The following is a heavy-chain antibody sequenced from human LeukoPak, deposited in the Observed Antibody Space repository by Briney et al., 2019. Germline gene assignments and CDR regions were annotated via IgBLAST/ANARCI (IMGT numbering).Heavy chain of an antibody. Sequence: GESLKISCEGSGYSFTSYWIGWLRQMPGKGLEWMGIIYPGDSDTRYSPSFRGQVTISADKSIRPAYRQSVSLHASDTSMYYWARHDSSGWLWGQGTMVTVSS. CDR3: ARHDSSGWL. V-gene: IGHV5-51*01. D-gene: IGHD6-19*01. J-gene: IGHJ3*01. CDR2: IYPGDSDT. CDR1: GYSFTSYW.